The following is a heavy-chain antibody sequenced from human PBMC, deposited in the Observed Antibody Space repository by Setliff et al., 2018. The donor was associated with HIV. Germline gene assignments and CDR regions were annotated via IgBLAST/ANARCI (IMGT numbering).Heavy chain of an antibody. Sequence: PGGSLRLSCAASGFTFTSAWMTWVRQAPGKGLEWVGHIKSEFNGGTTDYAAPVKGRFTISRDDSRNTLYLQMNSLKIEDTAVYYCTTDPDYDDPWGQGTLVTVSS. CDR3: TTDPDYDDP. D-gene: IGHD4-17*01. CDR1: GFTFTSAW. CDR2: IKSEFNGGTT. V-gene: IGHV3-15*01. J-gene: IGHJ5*02.